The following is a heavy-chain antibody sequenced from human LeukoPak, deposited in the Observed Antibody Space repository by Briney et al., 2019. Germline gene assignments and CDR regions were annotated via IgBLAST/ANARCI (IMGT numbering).Heavy chain of an antibody. CDR1: GYTFTSNY. D-gene: IGHD3-22*01. V-gene: IGHV1-46*01. J-gene: IGHJ4*02. Sequence: GASVKVSCKAFGYTFTSNYMHWVRQAPGQGPEWMGVISPSGGSTTYAQKFQGRVTLTRDMSTSTDYLELSSLRSDDTAVYYCARTKDDSSGYVDYWGQGTLVTVSS. CDR2: ISPSGGST. CDR3: ARTKDDSSGYVDY.